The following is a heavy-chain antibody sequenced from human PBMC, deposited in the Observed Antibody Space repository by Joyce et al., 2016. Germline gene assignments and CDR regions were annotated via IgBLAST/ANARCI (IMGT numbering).Heavy chain of an antibody. Sequence: QVQLQEAGPGLVKPSETLSLTCTVSGGSVTSGGTYWSWSRQHPGRGLEWIGYIFYSCITFYTPSLRSRVTISLDTSKTQFSLKLRSVTAADTAVYFCARDLYHDTTGYQGYFDYWGQGTLVTVSS. D-gene: IGHD3-22*01. CDR3: ARDLYHDTTGYQGYFDY. J-gene: IGHJ4*02. V-gene: IGHV4-31*03. CDR1: GGSVTSGGTY. CDR2: IFYSCIT.